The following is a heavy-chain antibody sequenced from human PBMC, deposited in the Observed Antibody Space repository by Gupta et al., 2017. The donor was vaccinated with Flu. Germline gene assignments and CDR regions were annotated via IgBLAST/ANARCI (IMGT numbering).Heavy chain of an antibody. CDR1: GFTFSSYG. CDR2: IWYDGSNK. CDR3: ARESSFTPPGRGSYYYGMDV. V-gene: IGHV3-33*01. D-gene: IGHD1-26*01. Sequence: QVQLVESGGGVVQPGRSLRLSCAASGFTFSSYGMHWVRQAPGKGLEWVAVIWYDGSNKYYADSVKGRFTISRDNSKNTLYLQMNSLRAEDTAVYYCARESSFTPPGRGSYYYGMDVWGQGTTVTVSS. J-gene: IGHJ6*02.